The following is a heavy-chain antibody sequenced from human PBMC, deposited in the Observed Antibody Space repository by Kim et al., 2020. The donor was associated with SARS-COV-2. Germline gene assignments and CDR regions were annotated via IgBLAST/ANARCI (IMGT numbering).Heavy chain of an antibody. J-gene: IGHJ4*02. CDR2: DK. CDR3: ARESGWARDY. Sequence: DKNYVDSVQGRFTISRDSAKNSRSLEMNSLRAEDTAVYYCARESGWARDYWGQGTLVTVSS. D-gene: IGHD6-19*01. V-gene: IGHV3-7*01.